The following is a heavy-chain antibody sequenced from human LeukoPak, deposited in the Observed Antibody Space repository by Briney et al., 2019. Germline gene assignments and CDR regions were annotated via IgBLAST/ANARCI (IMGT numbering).Heavy chain of an antibody. D-gene: IGHD5/OR15-5a*01. J-gene: IGHJ4*02. CDR2: IKQDGSEK. Sequence: PGGSLRLSCAASGFTFSSYAMSWVRQAPGKGLEWVANIKQDGSEKYYVDSVKGRFTISRDNAKNSLYLQMNSLRAEDTAVYYCARDSTSDYWGQGTLVTVSS. CDR3: ARDSTSDY. V-gene: IGHV3-7*01. CDR1: GFTFSSYA.